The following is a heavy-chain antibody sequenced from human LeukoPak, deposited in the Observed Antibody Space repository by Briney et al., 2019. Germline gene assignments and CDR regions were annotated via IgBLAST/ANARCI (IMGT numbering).Heavy chain of an antibody. CDR1: GYSFTSYW. CDR2: IYPGDSDT. Sequence: PGESLKISCKGSGYSFTSYWIGWVRQMPGKGLEWMGIIYPGDSDTRYSPSFQGQVTISADKSISTAYLQWSSLKASDTAMYYCARGLYDSSGYYTNWFDPWGQGTLVTVSS. CDR3: ARGLYDSSGYYTNWFDP. D-gene: IGHD3-22*01. V-gene: IGHV5-51*01. J-gene: IGHJ5*02.